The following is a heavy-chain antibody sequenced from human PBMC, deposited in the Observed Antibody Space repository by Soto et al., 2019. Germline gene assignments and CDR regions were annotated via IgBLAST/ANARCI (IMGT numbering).Heavy chain of an antibody. J-gene: IGHJ4*02. CDR3: ARGRSTDY. CDR1: GFTFEKYW. V-gene: IGHV3-7*01. Sequence: LLESGGALVQPGESLRLSCAASGFTFEKYWMTWARQAPGKGLELVANIKEDGSDKTYVDSVKGRFTVSRDNTKDFLFLQMNSLRDEDTAVYYCARGRSTDYWGQGTLVIVSS. CDR2: IKEDGSDK.